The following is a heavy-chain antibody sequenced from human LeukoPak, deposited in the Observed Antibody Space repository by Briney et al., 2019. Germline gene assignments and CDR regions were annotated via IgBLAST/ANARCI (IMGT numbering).Heavy chain of an antibody. D-gene: IGHD1-1*01. V-gene: IGHV4-39*01. CDR2: IYYSGGT. CDR3: ARHLSGTTVAHYFDF. Sequence: SETLSLTCTVSGDSISSGRNYWAWVRQPPGKGLEWLASIYYSGGTSYNPSLKSRVSISVDTSRNQVSLKLSSVTATDTAVYYCARHLSGTTVAHYFDFWGQGTLVPVSS. CDR1: GDSISSGRNY. J-gene: IGHJ4*02.